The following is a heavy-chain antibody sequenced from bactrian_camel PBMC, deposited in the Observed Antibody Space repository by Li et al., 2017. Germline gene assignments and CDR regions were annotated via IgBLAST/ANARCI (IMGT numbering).Heavy chain of an antibody. CDR2: ILSGDTS. D-gene: IGHD6*01. Sequence: QVQLVESGGGSVQAGESLTLSCASSGFTFSSYAMAWIRQAPGTGLEWVSTILSGDTSYYSDSVKGQFTISRDNAKNTVYLQMNGLKPEDTAVYYCVRDLGNYGDNWFFFGYWGQGTQVTVS. CDR3: VRDLGNYGDNWFFFGY. CDR1: GFTFSSYA. V-gene: IGHV3S9*01. J-gene: IGHJ6*01.